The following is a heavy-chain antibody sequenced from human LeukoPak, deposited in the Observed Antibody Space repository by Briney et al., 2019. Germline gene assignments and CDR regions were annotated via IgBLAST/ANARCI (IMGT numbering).Heavy chain of an antibody. D-gene: IGHD6-13*01. CDR3: AKGRSSIPAAANY. CDR2: IGGSGDTT. V-gene: IGHV3-23*01. J-gene: IGHJ4*02. Sequence: PGGSLRLSCAASGFTFSSYAMSWVRRAPGKGLEWVSTIGGSGDTTFYADSVRGRFTISRDNSNNTLYLQMSSLRAEDTAVYYCAKGRSSIPAAANYWGQGTLVTVSS. CDR1: GFTFSSYA.